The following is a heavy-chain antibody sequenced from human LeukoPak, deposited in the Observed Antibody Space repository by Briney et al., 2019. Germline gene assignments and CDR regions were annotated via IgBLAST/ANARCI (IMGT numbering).Heavy chain of an antibody. J-gene: IGHJ5*02. CDR2: IYYSGST. Sequence: SETLSLTCTVSGGSISSSSYYWGWIRQPPGKGLEWIGSIYYSGSTYYNPSLKSRVTISVDASKNQFSLKLSSVTAADTAMYYCAVRDYSNPKAFDPWGQGTLVTVSS. D-gene: IGHD4-11*01. V-gene: IGHV4-39*07. CDR3: AVRDYSNPKAFDP. CDR1: GGSISSSSYY.